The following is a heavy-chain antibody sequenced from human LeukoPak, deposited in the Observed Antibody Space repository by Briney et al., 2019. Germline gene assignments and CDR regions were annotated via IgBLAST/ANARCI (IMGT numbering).Heavy chain of an antibody. V-gene: IGHV1-18*01. J-gene: IGHJ6*02. Sequence: ASVKVSCKASGYTFTSYGISWVRQAPGQGLEWMGWISAYNGNTNYAQKFQGRVTITADESTSTAYMELSSLRSEDTAVYYCARYFGGLHYGMDVWGQGTTVTVSS. CDR1: GYTFTSYG. CDR2: ISAYNGNT. D-gene: IGHD3-10*01. CDR3: ARYFGGLHYGMDV.